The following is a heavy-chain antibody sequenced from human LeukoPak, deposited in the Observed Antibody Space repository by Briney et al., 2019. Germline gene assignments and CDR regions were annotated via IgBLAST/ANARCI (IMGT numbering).Heavy chain of an antibody. D-gene: IGHD3-22*01. Sequence: GGSLRLSCAASGFTFSSYAMHWVRQAPGKGLEWVAVISYDGSNKYYADSVKGRFTISRDNSKNTLYLQMNSLRAEDTAVYYCARGPYYYDSSSERTNWGQGTLVTVSS. CDR1: GFTFSSYA. CDR3: ARGPYYYDSSSERTN. V-gene: IGHV3-30*04. J-gene: IGHJ4*02. CDR2: ISYDGSNK.